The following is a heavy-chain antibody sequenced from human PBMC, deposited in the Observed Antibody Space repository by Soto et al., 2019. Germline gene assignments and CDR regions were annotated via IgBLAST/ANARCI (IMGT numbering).Heavy chain of an antibody. CDR2: ISAYNGNT. D-gene: IGHD2-8*01. J-gene: IGHJ4*02. CDR1: GYTFTSYG. V-gene: IGHV1-18*04. Sequence: ASVKVSCKASGYTFTSYGISWVRQAPGQGLEWMGWISAYNGNTDYAQKLQGRVTMTTDTSTSTAYMELRSLRSDDTAVYYCARVWYCTNGVCYSFDYCGQGTLVTVSS. CDR3: ARVWYCTNGVCYSFDY.